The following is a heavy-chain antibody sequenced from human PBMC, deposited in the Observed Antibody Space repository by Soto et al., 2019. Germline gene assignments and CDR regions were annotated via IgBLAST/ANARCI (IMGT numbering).Heavy chain of an antibody. CDR1: GYNFISYW. J-gene: IGHJ3*01. CDR3: ARDLDYGGTSEASDV. Sequence: PGESLKISCKGSGYNFISYWIDWVRQMPGKGLDWMGIIYPGDSDTRYSPSFQGQVTISADKSISTAYLQWSSLKASDTAMYYCARDLDYGGTSEASDVWGQGTMVTVS. V-gene: IGHV5-51*01. D-gene: IGHD4-17*01. CDR2: IYPGDSDT.